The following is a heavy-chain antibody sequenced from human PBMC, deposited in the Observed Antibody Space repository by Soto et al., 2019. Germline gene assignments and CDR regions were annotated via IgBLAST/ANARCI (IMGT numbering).Heavy chain of an antibody. J-gene: IGHJ6*02. CDR1: GYTFTTYG. D-gene: IGHD1-1*01. CDR3: ARDGERDTGLNFYYYLHGMDA. CDR2: ISPYNGTT. Sequence: ASVQVSCKASGYTFTTYGISWVRQAPGQGLEWMGWISPYNGTTKYAEKFQGEMTMTTDTATSTAYMDLRSLRSDDTAVYYCARDGERDTGLNFYYYLHGMDAWGQGTTVTVSS. V-gene: IGHV1-18*04.